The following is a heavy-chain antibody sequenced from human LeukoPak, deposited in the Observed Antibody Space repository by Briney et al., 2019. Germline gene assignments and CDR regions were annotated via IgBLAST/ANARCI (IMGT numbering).Heavy chain of an antibody. Sequence: ASVKVSCKASGYTFTGYYTHWVRQAPGQGLEWMGWINPNSGGTNYAQKFQGRVTMTRDTSISTAYMELSRLRSDDTAVYYCARVLSGYVSNWFDPWGQGTLVTVSS. D-gene: IGHD5-12*01. V-gene: IGHV1-2*02. CDR1: GYTFTGYY. J-gene: IGHJ5*02. CDR3: ARVLSGYVSNWFDP. CDR2: INPNSGGT.